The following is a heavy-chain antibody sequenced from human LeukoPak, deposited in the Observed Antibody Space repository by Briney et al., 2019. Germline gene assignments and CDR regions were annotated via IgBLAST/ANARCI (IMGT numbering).Heavy chain of an antibody. CDR3: ARDRGVDPRYYWDY. V-gene: IGHV4-59*01. CDR2: IYYSGST. Sequence: PSETLSLTCTVSGGSISSYYWSWIRQPPGKGLEWSGYIYYSGSTNYNPSLKSRVTISVDTSKNQFSLKLTSVTAADTALYYCARDRGVDPRYYWDYWGQGTLVTVSS. CDR1: GGSISSYY. D-gene: IGHD3-10*01. J-gene: IGHJ4*02.